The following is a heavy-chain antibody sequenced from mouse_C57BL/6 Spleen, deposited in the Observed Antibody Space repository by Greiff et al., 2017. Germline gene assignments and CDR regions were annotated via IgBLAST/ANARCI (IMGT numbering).Heavy chain of an antibody. V-gene: IGHV1-50*01. J-gene: IGHJ4*01. CDR2: IDPSDSYT. D-gene: IGHD1-1*01. Sequence: VQLQQPGAELVKPGASVKLSCKASGYTFTSYWMQWVKQRPGQGLEWIGEIDPSDSYTNYNHKFKGKATLTVDTSSSTAYMQLSSLTSEDSAVYYCALITTVVRDYWGQGTSVTVSS. CDR1: GYTFTSYW. CDR3: ALITTVVRDY.